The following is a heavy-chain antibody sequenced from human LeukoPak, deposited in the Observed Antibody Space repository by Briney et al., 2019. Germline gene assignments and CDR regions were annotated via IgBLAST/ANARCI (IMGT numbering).Heavy chain of an antibody. D-gene: IGHD2-8*02. J-gene: IGHJ6*02. CDR1: GFTFSAYW. CDR2: IKPDGSRT. V-gene: IGHV3-74*01. CDR3: ARENYWAMDV. Sequence: PGGSLRLSCAASGFTFSAYWMRWVRQAPGKGLVWVSFIKPDGSRTNYADSVKDRFIISRDNAKNTLYLQMYNLRADDTAVYYCARENYWAMDVSGQGTTVTV.